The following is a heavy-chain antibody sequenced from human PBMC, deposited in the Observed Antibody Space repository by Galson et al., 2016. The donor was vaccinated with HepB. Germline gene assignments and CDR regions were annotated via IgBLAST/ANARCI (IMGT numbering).Heavy chain of an antibody. CDR3: ARGVIGTPYFDF. D-gene: IGHD2-21*01. CDR1: GGSIRSYF. V-gene: IGHV4-59*01. CDR2: IYKSGST. J-gene: IGHJ4*02. Sequence: ETLSLTCTISGGSIRSYFWSWIRQTPGKGLEWIGCIYKSGSTNYSPSLNSRVTLSVDTSKNQFSLKLGSVTAAHTAVYYCARGVIGTPYFDFWGQGALVTVSS.